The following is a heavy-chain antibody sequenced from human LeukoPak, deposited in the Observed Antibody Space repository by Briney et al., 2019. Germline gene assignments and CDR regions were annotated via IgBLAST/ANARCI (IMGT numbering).Heavy chain of an antibody. V-gene: IGHV1-2*02. D-gene: IGHD1-26*01. CDR3: ARGAYSGSNAGAFDI. J-gene: IGHJ3*02. CDR1: GYTFTSYD. Sequence: GASVKVSCKASGYTFTSYDINWVRQATGQGLEWMGGMNPNSGGTNYAQKFQGRVTMTRDTSISTAYMELSRLRADDTAVYYCARGAYSGSNAGAFDIWGQGTMVTVSS. CDR2: MNPNSGGT.